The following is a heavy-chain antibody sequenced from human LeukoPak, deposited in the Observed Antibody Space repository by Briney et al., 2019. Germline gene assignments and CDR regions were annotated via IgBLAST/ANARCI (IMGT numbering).Heavy chain of an antibody. D-gene: IGHD2-2*01. V-gene: IGHV1-2*02. J-gene: IGHJ4*02. CDR1: GYTFTDYH. Sequence: ASVKVSCKASGYTFTDYHLHWVRQPPGQGFEWMGWINPNSGDTNYAQKFQGRVTMTRDTSISTAHMEMSRLRSDDTAVYYCARANFLYCGSTTCLFDYWGQGTLVTVSS. CDR3: ARANFLYCGSTTCLFDY. CDR2: INPNSGDT.